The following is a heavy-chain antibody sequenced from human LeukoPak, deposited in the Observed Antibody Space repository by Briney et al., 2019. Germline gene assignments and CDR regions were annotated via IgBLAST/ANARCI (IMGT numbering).Heavy chain of an antibody. CDR3: ASWKWDWNYAEI. Sequence: SQTLSLTCAISGDSVSSNSAAWNWIRQSPSRGLEWLGRTYYRSKWFNGYAVSVKSRITINPDTSKNQFSLQLNSVTPEDTAVYYCASWKWDWNYAEIWGQGTLVTVSS. V-gene: IGHV6-1*01. D-gene: IGHD1-7*01. CDR1: GDSVSSNSAA. CDR2: TYYRSKWFN. J-gene: IGHJ4*02.